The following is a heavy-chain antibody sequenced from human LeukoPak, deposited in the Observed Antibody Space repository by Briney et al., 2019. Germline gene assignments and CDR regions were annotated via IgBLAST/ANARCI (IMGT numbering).Heavy chain of an antibody. V-gene: IGHV5-10-1*01. CDR2: IDPSDSYT. CDR1: GYSFTSYW. D-gene: IGHD1-26*01. CDR3: AIHDSGSYDFDY. Sequence: PGESLKISCKGSGYSFTSYWISWVGQMPGKGLEWMGRIDPSDSYTNYSPSFQGHVTISADKSISTAYLQWSSLKASDTAMYYCAIHDSGSYDFDYWGQGTLVTVSS. J-gene: IGHJ4*02.